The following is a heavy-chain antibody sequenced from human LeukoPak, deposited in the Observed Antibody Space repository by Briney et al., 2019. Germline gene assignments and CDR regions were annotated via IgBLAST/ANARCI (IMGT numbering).Heavy chain of an antibody. CDR3: AKDSPNYDILTGRFDY. D-gene: IGHD3-9*01. V-gene: IGHV3-23*01. CDR1: GFTFSSYA. CDR2: ISGSGGST. Sequence: PGGSLRLSCAASGFTFSSYAMSWARQAPGKGLEWVSAISGSGGSTYYADSVKGRFTISRDNSKNTLYLQMNSLRAEDTAVYYCAKDSPNYDILTGRFDYWGQGTLVTVSS. J-gene: IGHJ4*02.